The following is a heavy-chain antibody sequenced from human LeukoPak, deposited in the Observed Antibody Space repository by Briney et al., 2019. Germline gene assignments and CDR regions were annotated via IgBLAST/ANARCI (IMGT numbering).Heavy chain of an antibody. V-gene: IGHV4-34*01. J-gene: IGHJ5*02. D-gene: IGHD2-2*01. Sequence: PSETLSLTCAVYGGSFSGYYWSWIRQPPGKGLEWIGEINHSGSTNYNPSLKSRVTISVDTSKNQFSLKLSSETAADTAVYYCARVTGEDIVVVPAAVRFDPWGQGTLVTVSS. CDR2: INHSGST. CDR3: ARVTGEDIVVVPAAVRFDP. CDR1: GGSFSGYY.